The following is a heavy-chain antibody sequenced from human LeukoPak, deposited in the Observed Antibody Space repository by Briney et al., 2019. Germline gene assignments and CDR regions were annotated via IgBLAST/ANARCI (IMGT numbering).Heavy chain of an antibody. CDR1: GFTFSDYY. CDR2: ISSSGSSI. Sequence: GGSLRLSCAASGFTFSDYYMSWIRQAPGTGLEWVSYISSSGSSIYYADSVKGRFTISRDNAKNSLCLQMNSLRAEDTAVYYCAGARRGFNYGSLDYWGQGTLVTVSS. D-gene: IGHD3-10*01. V-gene: IGHV3-11*01. CDR3: AGARRGFNYGSLDY. J-gene: IGHJ4*02.